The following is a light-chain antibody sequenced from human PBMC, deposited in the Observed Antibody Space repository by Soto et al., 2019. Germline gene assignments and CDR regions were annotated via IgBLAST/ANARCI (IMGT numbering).Light chain of an antibody. CDR1: SEDVGGYNY. J-gene: IGLJ1*01. V-gene: IGLV2-14*01. CDR2: EVS. Sequence: QSVLTQPASVTGSPGQSITISCSGTSEDVGGYNYVSWYQHHPVKGPKLMIYEVSNRPSGLSDRFSGSKSGNTASLTISGLQAEDEADYYCSSYTSSNTLVFGSGTKLTVL. CDR3: SSYTSSNTLV.